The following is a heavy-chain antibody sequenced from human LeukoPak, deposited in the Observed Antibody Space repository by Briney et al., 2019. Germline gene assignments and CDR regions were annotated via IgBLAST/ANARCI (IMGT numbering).Heavy chain of an antibody. V-gene: IGHV1-8*03. D-gene: IGHD2-15*01. CDR2: MNPNSGNT. CDR3: ARGYCSGGSCDYYYYYMDV. CDR1: GDTFTSYD. J-gene: IGHJ6*03. Sequence: ASVKVSCKASGDTFTSYDSNWVRQATGQGLEWMGWMNPNSGNTGYAQKFQGRVTITRNTSISTAYMELSSLRSEDTAVYYCARGYCSGGSCDYYYYYMDVWGKGTTVTVSS.